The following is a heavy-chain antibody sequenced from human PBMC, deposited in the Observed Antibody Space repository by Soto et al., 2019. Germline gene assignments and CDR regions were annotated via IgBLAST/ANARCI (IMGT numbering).Heavy chain of an antibody. CDR1: GYTFTGYY. CDR2: INPNSGGT. J-gene: IGHJ6*02. V-gene: IGHV1-2*04. Sequence: GASVKVSCKASGYTFTGYYMHWVRQAPGQGLEWMGWINPNSGGTNYAQKFQGWVTMTRDTSISTAYMELSRLRSDDTAVYYCARDADILTFYASGDYYYYGMDVWGQGTTVTGSS. CDR3: ARDADILTFYASGDYYYYGMDV. D-gene: IGHD3-9*01.